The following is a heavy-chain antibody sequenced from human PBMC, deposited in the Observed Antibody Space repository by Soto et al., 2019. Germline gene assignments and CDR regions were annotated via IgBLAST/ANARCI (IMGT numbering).Heavy chain of an antibody. CDR1: GYTFTNYW. CDR3: AASIFYYGMDV. Sequence: PGESLKISFKGSGYTFTNYWIGWVRQMPGKGLEWMGIIYPGDSDTKYNPSFQGQVTISADKSITTTYLRWTSLKASDTAVYYCAASIFYYGMDVWGQGTTVTVSS. CDR2: IYPGDSDT. J-gene: IGHJ6*02. V-gene: IGHV5-51*01.